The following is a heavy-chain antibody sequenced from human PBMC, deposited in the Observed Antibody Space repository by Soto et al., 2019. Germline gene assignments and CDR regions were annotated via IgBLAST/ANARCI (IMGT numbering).Heavy chain of an antibody. CDR3: AKRAHGLYFVY. J-gene: IGHJ4*02. CDR1: GFTFSSYA. Sequence: EVQMLESGGGLVQPGGSLRLSCAASGFTFSSYAMNWVRQAPGKGLEWVSVISGGGGSTYYADSVQGRFTISRDNSTNTLYLQQNSLRAEDTAVYYCAKRAHGLYFVYWGQGTLVTVSS. V-gene: IGHV3-23*01. CDR2: ISGGGGST.